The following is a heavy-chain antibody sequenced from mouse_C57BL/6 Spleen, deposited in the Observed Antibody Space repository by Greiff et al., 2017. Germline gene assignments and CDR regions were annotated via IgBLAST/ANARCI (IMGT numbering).Heavy chain of an antibody. J-gene: IGHJ3*01. Sequence: VQLQQSGPELVKPGASVKISCKASGYTFTDYYMNWVKQSHGKSLEWIGDINPNNGGTSYNQKFKGKATLTVDKSSSTAYMELRSLTSEDSAVYYCARFDYDEVAYWGQGTLVTVSA. CDR3: ARFDYDEVAY. V-gene: IGHV1-26*01. CDR2: INPNNGGT. D-gene: IGHD2-4*01. CDR1: GYTFTDYY.